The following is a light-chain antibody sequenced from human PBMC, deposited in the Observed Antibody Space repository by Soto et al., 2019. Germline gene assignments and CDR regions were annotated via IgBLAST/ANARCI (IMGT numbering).Light chain of an antibody. CDR2: GAS. CDR1: QSVSSY. Sequence: EIVLTQSPGTLSLSPGERATLSCRASQSVSSYLAWYQQKPGQAPRLLIYGASSRATGIPDRFSGSGSGTAFTLTISRLEPEDFAGYYCQQYSISPRTFGQGTKVEIK. V-gene: IGKV3-20*01. J-gene: IGKJ1*01. CDR3: QQYSISPRT.